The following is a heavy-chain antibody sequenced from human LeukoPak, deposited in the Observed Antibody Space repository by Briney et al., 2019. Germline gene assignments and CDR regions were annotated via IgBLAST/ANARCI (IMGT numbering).Heavy chain of an antibody. D-gene: IGHD1-26*01. CDR3: ARTDKWELLSWFDP. V-gene: IGHV1-69*13. Sequence: GVSVKVSCKASGGTFSSYAISWVRQAPGQGLEWMGGIIPIFGTANYAQKFQGRVTITADESTSTAYMELSSLRSEDTAVYYCARTDKWELLSWFDPWGQGTLVTVSS. CDR1: GGTFSSYA. CDR2: IIPIFGTA. J-gene: IGHJ5*02.